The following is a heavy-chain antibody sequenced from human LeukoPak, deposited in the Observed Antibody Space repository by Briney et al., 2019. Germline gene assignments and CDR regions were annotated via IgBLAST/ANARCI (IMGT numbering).Heavy chain of an antibody. CDR1: GYTFTGTY. Sequence: ASVKVSCKASGYTFTGTYIHWVRQAPGQGLEWMGWISPNNGVTNYAQKFQGRVTMTGDTSISTAYMELSRLRSDDTAVYYCARDLSLAVPVQGYWGQGTLVTVSS. J-gene: IGHJ4*02. CDR2: ISPNNGVT. V-gene: IGHV1-2*02. CDR3: ARDLSLAVPVQGY. D-gene: IGHD6-19*01.